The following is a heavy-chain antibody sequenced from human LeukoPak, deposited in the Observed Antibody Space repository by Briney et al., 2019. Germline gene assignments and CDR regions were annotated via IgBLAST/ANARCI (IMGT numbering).Heavy chain of an antibody. CDR1: GFTFGDYV. Sequence: GGSLRLSCSVSGFTFGDYVVNWVRQAPGKGLEWVGFIRSKAYGGKTDYAASVKGRFTISRDDSKSIAYLQMNSLKTEDTAVYYCATGSGRYSPDYWGQGTLVTVSS. CDR2: IRSKAYGGKT. V-gene: IGHV3-49*04. D-gene: IGHD6-19*01. CDR3: ATGSGRYSPDY. J-gene: IGHJ4*02.